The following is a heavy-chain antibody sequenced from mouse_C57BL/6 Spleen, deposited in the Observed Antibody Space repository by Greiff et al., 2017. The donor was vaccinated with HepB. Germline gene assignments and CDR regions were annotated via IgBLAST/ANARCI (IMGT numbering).Heavy chain of an antibody. CDR3: AREESNFDY. V-gene: IGHV5-4*01. CDR2: ISDGGSYT. CDR1: GFTFSSYA. D-gene: IGHD6-2*01. Sequence: EVKLVESGGGLVKPGGSLKLSCAASGFTFSSYAMSWVRQTPEKRLEWVATISDGGSYTYYPDNVKGRFTISRDNAKNNLYLQMSHLKSEDTAMYYCAREESNFDYWGQGTTLTVSS. J-gene: IGHJ2*01.